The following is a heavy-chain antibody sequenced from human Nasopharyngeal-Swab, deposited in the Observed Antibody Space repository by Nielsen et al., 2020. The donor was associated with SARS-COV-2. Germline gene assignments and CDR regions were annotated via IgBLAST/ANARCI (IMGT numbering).Heavy chain of an antibody. Sequence: GGSLRLSCSASGFTFSSYTMHWVRQAPGKGLEHVSAISSNGGSTYYADSVKGRFTISRDNSKNTLNLQMSSLRAEDTAVYYCVKDRGAHSVVVVAASWGQGTRVTVSS. D-gene: IGHD2-15*01. CDR3: VKDRGAHSVVVVAAS. V-gene: IGHV3-64D*06. J-gene: IGHJ4*02. CDR1: GFTFSSYT. CDR2: ISSNGGST.